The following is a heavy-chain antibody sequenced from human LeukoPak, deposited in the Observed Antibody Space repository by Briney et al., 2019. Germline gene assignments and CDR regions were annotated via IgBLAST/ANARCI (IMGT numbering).Heavy chain of an antibody. Sequence: PGGSLRPSCAASGFTFSSYSMNWVRQAPGKGLEWVSSISTSSSYIYYADSVKGRFTISRDNARNSLYLQMNSQRAEDTAVYYCARGASVVAGNDNAFDIWGQGTMVTVSS. D-gene: IGHD6-19*01. CDR2: ISTSSSYI. J-gene: IGHJ3*02. CDR1: GFTFSSYS. V-gene: IGHV3-21*01. CDR3: ARGASVVAGNDNAFDI.